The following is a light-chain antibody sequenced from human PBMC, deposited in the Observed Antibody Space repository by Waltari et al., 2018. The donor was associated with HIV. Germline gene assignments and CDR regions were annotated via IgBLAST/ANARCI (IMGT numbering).Light chain of an antibody. Sequence: DIQMTQSPSTLSASVGDRVTITCRSSQSISTWLAWYQQQPGRAPKLLIYKTSSLHSGVPSRFSGSGSGTEFSLTISSLQPYDFTTYYCQQYHSYSLTFGQGTRLEMK. J-gene: IGKJ5*01. CDR2: KTS. CDR1: QSISTW. V-gene: IGKV1-5*03. CDR3: QQYHSYSLT.